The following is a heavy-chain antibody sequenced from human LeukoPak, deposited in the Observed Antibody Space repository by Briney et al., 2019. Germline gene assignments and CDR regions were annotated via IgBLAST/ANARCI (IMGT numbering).Heavy chain of an antibody. CDR1: GRAFSGNN. D-gene: IGHD6-13*01. CDR2: INHSGST. J-gene: IGHJ6*03. CDR3: ASLYSSSWYSDYYYYYMDV. V-gene: IGHV4-34*01. Sequence: PSVTRSHTTPIQGRAFSGNNWDCIRQPPGKRLKWIGEINHSGSTNYNPSLKSRVTISVDTSKNQFSLKLSSVTAADTAVYYCASLYSSSWYSDYYYYYMDVWGKGTTVTVSS.